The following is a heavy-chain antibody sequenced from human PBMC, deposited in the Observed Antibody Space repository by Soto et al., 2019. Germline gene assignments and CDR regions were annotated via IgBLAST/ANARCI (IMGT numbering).Heavy chain of an antibody. CDR2: ISSSSSYI. CDR3: ARATRANDYGGNRALKYGMDV. D-gene: IGHD4-17*01. CDR1: GFTFSSYS. J-gene: IGHJ6*02. Sequence: EVQLVESGGGLVKPGGSLRLSCAASGFTFSSYSMNWVRQAPGKGLEWVSSISSSSSYIYYADSVKGRFTISRDNAKNSLYLQMNSLRAEDTAVYYCARATRANDYGGNRALKYGMDVWGQGTTVTVSS. V-gene: IGHV3-21*01.